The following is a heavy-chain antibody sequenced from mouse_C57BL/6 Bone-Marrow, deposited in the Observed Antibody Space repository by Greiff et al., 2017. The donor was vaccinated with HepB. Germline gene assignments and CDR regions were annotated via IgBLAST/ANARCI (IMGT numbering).Heavy chain of an antibody. D-gene: IGHD1-1*01. CDR3: ARSLYYYGFFFDV. V-gene: IGHV1-64*01. Sequence: QVQLQQPGAELVKPGASVKLSCKASGYTFTSYWMHWVKQRPGQGLEWIGMIHPNSGSTNYNEKFKSKATLTVDKSSSTAYMQLSSLTSEDSAVYYCARSLYYYGFFFDVWGTGTTVTVSS. CDR1: GYTFTSYW. J-gene: IGHJ1*03. CDR2: IHPNSGST.